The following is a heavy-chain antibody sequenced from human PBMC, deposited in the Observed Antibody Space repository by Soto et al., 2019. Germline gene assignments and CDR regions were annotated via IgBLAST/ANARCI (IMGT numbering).Heavy chain of an antibody. CDR3: ARALVATIGFGY. V-gene: IGHV1-3*01. D-gene: IGHD5-12*01. J-gene: IGHJ4*02. CDR2: INAGNGNT. CDR1: GYTFTSYA. Sequence: ASVKVSCKASGYTFTSYAMHWVRQAPGQRLEWMGWINAGNGNTKYSQKFQGRVTITRDTSASTAYMELSSLRSEDTAVYYCARALVATIGFGYWGQGTLVTVSS.